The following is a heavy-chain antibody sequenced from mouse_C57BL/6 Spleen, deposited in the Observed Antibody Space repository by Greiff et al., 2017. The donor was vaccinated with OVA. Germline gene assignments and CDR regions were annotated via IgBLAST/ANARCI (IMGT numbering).Heavy chain of an antibody. Sequence: VQLQQSGAELAKPGASVTLSCKASGYTFTSYWVHWVRQRPGQGLAWIGYINPSSGYNKYNPKFKDKARLTADKSSSIAYMQLSSLTYEDSAVYYCARNYDGLDYWGQGTTLTVSA. V-gene: IGHV1-7*01. CDR2: INPSSGYN. J-gene: IGHJ2*01. CDR1: GYTFTSYW. D-gene: IGHD1-2*01. CDR3: ARNYDGLDY.